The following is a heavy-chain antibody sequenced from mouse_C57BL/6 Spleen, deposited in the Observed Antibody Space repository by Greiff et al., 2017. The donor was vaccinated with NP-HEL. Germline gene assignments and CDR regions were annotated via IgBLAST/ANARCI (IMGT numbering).Heavy chain of an antibody. D-gene: IGHD1-1*01. CDR2: ISSGGSYT. V-gene: IGHV5-6*01. CDR3: ARQLRSFAY. Sequence: DVHLVESGGDLVKPGGSLKLSCAASGFTFSSYGMSWVRQTPDKRLEWVATISSGGSYTYYPDSVKGRFTISRDNAKNTLYLQMSSLKSEDTAMYYCARQLRSFAYWGQGTLVTVSA. CDR1: GFTFSSYG. J-gene: IGHJ3*01.